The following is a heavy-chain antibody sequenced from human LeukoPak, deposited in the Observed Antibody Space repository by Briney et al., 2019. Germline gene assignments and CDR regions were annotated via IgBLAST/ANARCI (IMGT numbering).Heavy chain of an antibody. CDR3: ARGGGTAYYYGSGSYYNLPPGD. CDR2: IYYSGST. Sequence: SETLSLTCTVSGDSISSYYWSWIRQPPGKGLEWIGYIYYSGSTYYNPSLKSRVTISVDTSKNQFSLKLSSVTAADTAVYYCARGGGTAYYYGSGSYYNLPPGDWGQGTLVTVSS. J-gene: IGHJ4*02. V-gene: IGHV4-30-4*01. D-gene: IGHD3-10*01. CDR1: GDSISSYY.